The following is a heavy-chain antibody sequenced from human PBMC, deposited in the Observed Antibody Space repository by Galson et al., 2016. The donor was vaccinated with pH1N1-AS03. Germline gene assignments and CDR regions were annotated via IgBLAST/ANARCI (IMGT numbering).Heavy chain of an antibody. CDR2: IYWDDDK. J-gene: IGHJ4*02. CDR3: AQSDYGDYVDYFDY. D-gene: IGHD4-17*01. CDR1: GFSSTTSEVG. V-gene: IGHV2-5*02. Sequence: PALVKPTQTLTLTCTFSGFSSTTSEVGVGWIRQPPRKALEWLALIYWDDDKRYSPSLKSRLTITKDTSKNQVVLTMTNMDPVDTATYYCAQSDYGDYVDYFDYWGQGTLVTVSS.